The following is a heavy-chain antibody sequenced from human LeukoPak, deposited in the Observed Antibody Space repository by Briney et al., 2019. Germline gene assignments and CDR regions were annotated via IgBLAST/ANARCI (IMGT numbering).Heavy chain of an antibody. CDR1: GLTIRSSG. Sequence: GGSQRLFCAASGLTIRSSGMSWVRQAPGKGLEWVSVISASDGNTYYADSVQGRFTISRDSSENTLYLQMNSLRAGDTAIYYCTKDEGWEHHYWGQGTLVTVSS. CDR2: ISASDGNT. J-gene: IGHJ4*02. V-gene: IGHV3-23*01. D-gene: IGHD1/OR15-1a*01. CDR3: TKDEGWEHHY.